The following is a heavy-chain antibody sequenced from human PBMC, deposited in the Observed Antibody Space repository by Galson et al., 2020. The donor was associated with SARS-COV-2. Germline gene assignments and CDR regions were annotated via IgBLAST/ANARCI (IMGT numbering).Heavy chain of an antibody. CDR2: IYYSGSI. Sequence: SETLSLTCTVSGGSIRNRDYYWGWIRQPPGKGLEWIASIYYSGSIYYNPSLKSRVTISVDTSKNQFSLNLSSVTAADTAVYYCARHYRDGSRSYGGGYGMDVWGQGTTVTVS. CDR3: ARHYRDGSRSYGGGYGMDV. J-gene: IGHJ6*02. D-gene: IGHD3-10*01. V-gene: IGHV4-39*01. CDR1: GGSIRNRDYY.